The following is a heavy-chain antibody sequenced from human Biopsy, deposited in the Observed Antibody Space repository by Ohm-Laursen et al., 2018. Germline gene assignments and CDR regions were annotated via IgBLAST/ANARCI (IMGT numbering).Heavy chain of an antibody. CDR2: IYYSGST. CDR1: GGSIGSFF. CDR3: ARVGAGAPSIDYFDY. Sequence: SETLSPTCTVSGGSIGSFFWSWIRQPPGKGLEWIGYIYYSGSTNYNPSLRSRVTISVDGSKNQFSLELSSVTAADTAVYYCARVGAGAPSIDYFDYWGQGALVTVSS. V-gene: IGHV4-59*01. D-gene: IGHD1-26*01. J-gene: IGHJ4*02.